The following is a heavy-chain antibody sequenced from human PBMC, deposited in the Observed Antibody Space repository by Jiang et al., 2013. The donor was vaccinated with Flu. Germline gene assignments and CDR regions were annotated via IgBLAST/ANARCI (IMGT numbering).Heavy chain of an antibody. CDR1: GFTFSSYG. CDR2: IWYDGSNK. D-gene: IGHD1-26*01. J-gene: IGHJ4*02. Sequence: QLVESGGGVVQPGRSLRLSCAASGFTFSSYGMHWVRQAPGKGLEWVAVIWYDGSNKYYADSVKGRFTISRDNSKNTLYLQMNSLRAEDTAVYYCARGSIGWELLTDYWGQGTLVTVSS. V-gene: IGHV3-33*01. CDR3: ARGSIGWELLTDY.